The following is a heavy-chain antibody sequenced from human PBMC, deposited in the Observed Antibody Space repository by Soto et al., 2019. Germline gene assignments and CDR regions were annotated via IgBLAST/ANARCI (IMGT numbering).Heavy chain of an antibody. J-gene: IGHJ2*01. CDR2: INDRGSI. D-gene: IGHD3-9*01. CDR1: GGSLSGYY. CDR3: ARERHDILARRPWVWEVEL. V-gene: IGHV4-34*01. Sequence: QVQLQQWGAGPLRPMETLSPTCGVSGGSLSGYYWAWIGQSPGKGLEWIGEINDRGSINYIPSLRRRVSISAGTSKNQDYLNLRSVTAADRAVYYCARERHDILARRPWVWEVELWGRGTLVTVSS.